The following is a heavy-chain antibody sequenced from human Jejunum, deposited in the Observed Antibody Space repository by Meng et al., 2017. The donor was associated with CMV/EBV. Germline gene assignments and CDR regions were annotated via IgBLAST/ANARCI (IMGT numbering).Heavy chain of an antibody. Sequence: VSGGSISSGGYYWNWLRQPPGKGLEWIGSIYYTGGTYYNPSLKSRISMSVDTSKNQFSLKLTSVTAADTAVYYCAREYGSGYPPDYWGQGTLVTVSS. V-gene: IGHV4-31*02. CDR2: IYYTGGT. D-gene: IGHD3-10*01. J-gene: IGHJ1*01. CDR1: GGSISSGGYY. CDR3: AREYGSGYPPDY.